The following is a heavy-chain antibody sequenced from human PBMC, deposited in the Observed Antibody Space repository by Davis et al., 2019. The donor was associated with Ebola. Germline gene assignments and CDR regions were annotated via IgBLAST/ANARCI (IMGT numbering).Heavy chain of an antibody. D-gene: IGHD3-22*01. V-gene: IGHV1-18*01. CDR3: ALGHYPDSSPYYPPTSSWYFVL. CDR2: ISAYNGNT. J-gene: IGHJ2*01. Sequence: AASVKVSCKASGYTFTSYGISWVRQAPGQGLEWMGWISAYNGNTNYAQKFQGRVTITADEYTSTGDMELSSLRYEDTAVYYCALGHYPDSSPYYPPTSSWYFVLWGRGTLVTVSS. CDR1: GYTFTSYG.